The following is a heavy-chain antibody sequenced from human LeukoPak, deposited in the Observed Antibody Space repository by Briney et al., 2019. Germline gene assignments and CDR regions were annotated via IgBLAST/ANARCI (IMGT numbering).Heavy chain of an antibody. CDR2: IHYTGGT. D-gene: IGHD3-3*01. Sequence: SETLSLTCTVSGGSISLSNYYWDWIRQPPGKGLEWIGNIHYTGGTEYKASLQSRVSMSADTSKNQFSLRLSSVTAADTAVYYCARHGPLYDIWSAQFYFDYWGQGTLVAVSS. CDR3: ARHGPLYDIWSAQFYFDY. V-gene: IGHV4-39*01. J-gene: IGHJ4*02. CDR1: GGSISLSNYY.